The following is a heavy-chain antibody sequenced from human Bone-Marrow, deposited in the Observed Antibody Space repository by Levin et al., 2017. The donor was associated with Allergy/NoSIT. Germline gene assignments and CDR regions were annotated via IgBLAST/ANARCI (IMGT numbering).Heavy chain of an antibody. D-gene: IGHD2-21*02. CDR3: TTDSYDTGGDYPQFDY. Sequence: SCAASGFSFYNAWMSWVRQAPGKGLEWVGRIKRQSDGGTVDYAAPVKGRFTIAREDSTNTVYLQMNSLKIEDTAIYYCTTDSYDTGGDYPQFDYWGQGALVTVSS. CDR2: IKRQSDGGTV. V-gene: IGHV3-15*01. CDR1: GFSFYNAW. J-gene: IGHJ4*02.